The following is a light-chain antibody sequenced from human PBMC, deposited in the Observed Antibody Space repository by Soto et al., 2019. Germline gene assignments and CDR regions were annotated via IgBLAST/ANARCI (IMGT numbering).Light chain of an antibody. CDR2: GAS. Sequence: EIVLTQSPGTLSLSPGERATLSCRASQSVSSRYLVWYQQKPGQAPRLLIYGASSRATGIPDRFSGSGSGTDFTLTISRLETEDFAVYYCQQYGSSPFTFGQGTKLEIK. J-gene: IGKJ2*01. CDR3: QQYGSSPFT. V-gene: IGKV3-20*01. CDR1: QSVSSRY.